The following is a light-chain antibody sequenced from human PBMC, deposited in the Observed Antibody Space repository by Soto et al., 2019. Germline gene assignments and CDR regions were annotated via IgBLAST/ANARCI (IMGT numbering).Light chain of an antibody. CDR2: GVS. Sequence: ERVMTQSPVTLSVSPGESVTLSCGASQSVGTNLAWYQQKPGQAPSLLIYGVSTRATGIPTRFSGSGSGRQFTLTISSLQSEDFAVYYCQQYNNWPQTFGQGTKVDIK. CDR3: QQYNNWPQT. CDR1: QSVGTN. J-gene: IGKJ1*01. V-gene: IGKV3-15*01.